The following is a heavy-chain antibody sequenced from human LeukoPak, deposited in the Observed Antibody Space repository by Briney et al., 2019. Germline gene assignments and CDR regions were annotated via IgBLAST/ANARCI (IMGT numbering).Heavy chain of an antibody. V-gene: IGHV1-18*01. CDR1: GYSFILYG. CDR2: ISTSTGDT. D-gene: IGHD4-11*01. Sequence: ASVRVSCKTSGYSFILYGISWVRQAPGQGPEWMGWISTSTGDTKYTQKFQGRVTLTTDTSTSTAYMELSSLRSDDAAVYYCARDDNYGIFVNVDYWGQGTLVTVSS. CDR3: ARDDNYGIFVNVDY. J-gene: IGHJ4*02.